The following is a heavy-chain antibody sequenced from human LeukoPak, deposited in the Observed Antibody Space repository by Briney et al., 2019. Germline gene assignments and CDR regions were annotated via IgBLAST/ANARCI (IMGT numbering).Heavy chain of an antibody. D-gene: IGHD2-2*01. CDR3: ARVSGLAIGTAVTGLDP. CDR2: IKQDGSEK. CDR1: GFTFSNAW. J-gene: IGHJ5*02. Sequence: PGGSLRLSCAASGFTFSNAWMSWVRQAPGKGLEWVANIKQDGSEKYYVDSVKGRFTISRDNAKNSLYLQMNSLRAEDTAVYYCARVSGLAIGTAVTGLDPWGQGTLVTVSS. V-gene: IGHV3-7*01.